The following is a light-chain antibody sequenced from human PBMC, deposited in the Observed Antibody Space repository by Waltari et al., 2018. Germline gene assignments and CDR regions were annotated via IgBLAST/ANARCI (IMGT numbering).Light chain of an antibody. CDR1: QSSSTN. J-gene: IGKJ1*01. V-gene: IGKV3D-15*01. Sequence: ERVMTQSPDILSVSPGETVTLSCRASQSSSTNVAWYQHKPGQAPRLLIYDVSTRAAGIPARFSGSGSETEFTLTVTSLQSEDCAVYYCQQYYEWQTFGPGTKVEIK. CDR2: DVS. CDR3: QQYYEWQT.